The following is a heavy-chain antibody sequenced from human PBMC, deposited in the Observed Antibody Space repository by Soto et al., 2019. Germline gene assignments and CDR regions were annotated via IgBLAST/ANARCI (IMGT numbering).Heavy chain of an antibody. CDR2: IYHIGSP. D-gene: IGHD1-1*01. CDR3: VRDRALDSTGHWLDF. Sequence: SETLSLTCTASGRPVTSGGYYWTWIRQPPGKGLEWIGYIYHIGSPSYNPSLKSRLTMSLDTSKNQFSLNLTSVTAADTAIYYCVRDRALDSTGHWLDFWGQGTLVTVSS. J-gene: IGHJ5*01. CDR1: GRPVTSGGYY. V-gene: IGHV4-31*03.